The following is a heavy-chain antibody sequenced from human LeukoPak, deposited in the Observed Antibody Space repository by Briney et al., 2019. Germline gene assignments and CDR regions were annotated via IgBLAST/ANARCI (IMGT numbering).Heavy chain of an antibody. V-gene: IGHV3-48*02. CDR2: ISSSSSTI. Sequence: GGSLRLSCAASGFTFSSYSMNWVRQAPGKGLEWVSFISSSSSTIYYADSVKGRFTISRDNAKNSLYLQMNSLGDEDSAVYYCARDRYGGNSDFWGQGTLVTVSS. CDR1: GFTFSSYS. CDR3: ARDRYGGNSDF. J-gene: IGHJ4*02. D-gene: IGHD4-23*01.